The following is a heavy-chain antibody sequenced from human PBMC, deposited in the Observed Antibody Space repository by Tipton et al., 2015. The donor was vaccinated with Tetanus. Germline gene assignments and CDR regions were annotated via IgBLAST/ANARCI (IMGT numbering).Heavy chain of an antibody. V-gene: IGHV1-18*01. CDR2: ISPFNENV. CDR3: GRGGGLGPQEYFEP. CDR1: GYTFTHYG. J-gene: IGHJ5*02. Sequence: QLVQSGAEVKKSGASVKVSCKASGYTFTHYGVNWVRQAPGQGLEWMGWISPFNENVNYAEKFHGRLTMTTDRSTATVYMDLRSLGSDDTAVYYCGRGGGLGPQEYFEPWGQGALVTVSS. D-gene: IGHD3/OR15-3a*01.